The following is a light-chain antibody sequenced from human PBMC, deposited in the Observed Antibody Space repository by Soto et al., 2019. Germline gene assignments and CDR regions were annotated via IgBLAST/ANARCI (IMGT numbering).Light chain of an antibody. Sequence: QSVLTQPPSVSGAPGQWVTISCTGSSSNIGAGYDVHWYQQVPGTAPKLLISGNSNRPSGVPDRFSGSKSGTSASLAITGLQAEDEADYYCQSYDTGLSGVFGTGTKLTVL. CDR1: SSNIGAGYD. CDR3: QSYDTGLSGV. J-gene: IGLJ1*01. CDR2: GNS. V-gene: IGLV1-40*01.